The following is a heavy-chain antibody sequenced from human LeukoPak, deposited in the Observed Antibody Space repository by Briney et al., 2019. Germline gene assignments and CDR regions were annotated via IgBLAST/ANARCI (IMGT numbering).Heavy chain of an antibody. CDR2: INHSGST. CDR1: GGSFSGYY. Sequence: SETLSLTCAVYGGSFSGYYWSWIRQPPGKGLEWIGEINHSGSTNYNPSLKSRVTISVDTSKNQFSLKLSSVTAADTAVYYCARYSSRNFDYWGQGTLVTVSS. CDR3: ARYSSRNFDY. D-gene: IGHD5-18*01. J-gene: IGHJ4*02. V-gene: IGHV4-34*01.